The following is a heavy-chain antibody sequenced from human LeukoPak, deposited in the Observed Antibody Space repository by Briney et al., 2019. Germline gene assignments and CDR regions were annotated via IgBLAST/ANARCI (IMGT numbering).Heavy chain of an antibody. CDR2: IYDDNT. CDR1: GFTFSAYA. V-gene: IGHV3-23*01. CDR3: AARKVRGVWFYLDY. Sequence: PGGSLRLSCAAFGFTFSAYAMAWVRQAPGKGLEWVSTIYDDNTYYADSVKGRFAISTDNSKNTLYLQMNSLRVEDTAVYFCAARKVRGVWFYLDYWGQGTLVTVSS. D-gene: IGHD3-10*01. J-gene: IGHJ4*02.